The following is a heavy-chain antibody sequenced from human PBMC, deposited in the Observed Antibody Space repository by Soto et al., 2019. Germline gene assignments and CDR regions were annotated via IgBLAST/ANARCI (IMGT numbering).Heavy chain of an antibody. CDR2: IIPILGIA. CDR3: GRDPGRDSSSWS. J-gene: IGHJ5*02. V-gene: IGHV1-69*08. CDR1: GGTFSSYT. D-gene: IGHD6-13*01. Sequence: QVQLVQSGAEVKKPGSSVKVSCKASGGTFSSYTISWVRQAPGQGLEWMGRIIPILGIANYAQKFQGRVTITADKSTSTAYMELSSLRSEDTAVYYCGRDPGRDSSSWSWGQGTLVTVSS.